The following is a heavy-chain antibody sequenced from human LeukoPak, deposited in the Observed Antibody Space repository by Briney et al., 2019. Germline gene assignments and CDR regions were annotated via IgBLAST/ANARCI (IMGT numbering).Heavy chain of an antibody. CDR2: VLSTGST. V-gene: IGHV4-59*01. Sequence: SATLSLTRTDCGGVISNFYWSWICHPPGQRLQWSGYVLSTGSTKYNPSLKSRVTISMDTSKNQFSLKLRSVTAADTAIYYCARTFYDILAFDPWGQGTLVTVSS. J-gene: IGHJ5*02. CDR3: ARTFYDILAFDP. D-gene: IGHD3-9*01. CDR1: GGVISNFY.